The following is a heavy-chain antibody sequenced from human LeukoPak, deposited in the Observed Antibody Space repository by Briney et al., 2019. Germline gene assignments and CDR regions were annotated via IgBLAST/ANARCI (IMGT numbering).Heavy chain of an antibody. Sequence: ASVKVSCKASGYSFTSYYMHWVRQAPGQGLEWMGIINPSGGSTSYAQKFQGRVTMTRDTSTSTVYMELSSLRSEDTAVYYCARDRELGGKSEYYYYGMDVWGQGTTVTVSS. D-gene: IGHD2-15*01. CDR1: GYSFTSYY. V-gene: IGHV1-46*01. J-gene: IGHJ6*02. CDR3: ARDRELGGKSEYYYYGMDV. CDR2: INPSGGST.